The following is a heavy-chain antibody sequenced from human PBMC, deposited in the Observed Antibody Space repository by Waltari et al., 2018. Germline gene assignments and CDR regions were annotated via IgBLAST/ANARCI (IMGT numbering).Heavy chain of an antibody. CDR3: ARWYSSSYYYYYGMDV. Sequence: QVQLVQSGAEVKKPGSSVKVSCKASGGPFSSYTISWVRQAPGQGLEWMGRCNRSLCIANDAQKFHGRVTITADKATSTAYMELSSLRSEDTAVYYCARWYSSSYYYYYGMDVWGQGTTVTVSS. CDR1: GGPFSSYT. CDR2: CNRSLCIA. D-gene: IGHD6-13*01. V-gene: IGHV1-69*02. J-gene: IGHJ6*02.